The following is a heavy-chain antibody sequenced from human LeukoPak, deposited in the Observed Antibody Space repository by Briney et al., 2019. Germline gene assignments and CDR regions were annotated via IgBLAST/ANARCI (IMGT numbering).Heavy chain of an antibody. CDR3: ARSSGYYLNYFDY. D-gene: IGHD3-22*01. Sequence: PGRSLRLSCAASGFTFSSYAMHWVRQAPGKGLEWVAVISYDGSNKYYVDSVKGRFTISRDNSKNTLYLQMNSLRAEDTAVYYCARSSGYYLNYFDYWGQGTLVTVSS. CDR1: GFTFSSYA. J-gene: IGHJ4*02. CDR2: ISYDGSNK. V-gene: IGHV3-30-3*01.